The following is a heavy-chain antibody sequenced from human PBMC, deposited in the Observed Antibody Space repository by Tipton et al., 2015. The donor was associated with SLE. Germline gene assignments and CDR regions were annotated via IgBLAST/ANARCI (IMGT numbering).Heavy chain of an antibody. V-gene: IGHV3-53*01. Sequence: SLRLSCAASGFTVSSYYMSWVRQAPGKGLEWVSVIYSGGSTYYADSVKGRITISRDNSKNTLFLQMNSLRAEDTAVYYCATSSAGDWFDPWGQGTLVTVSS. CDR1: GFTVSSYY. J-gene: IGHJ5*02. D-gene: IGHD7-27*01. CDR2: IYSGGST. CDR3: ATSSAGDWFDP.